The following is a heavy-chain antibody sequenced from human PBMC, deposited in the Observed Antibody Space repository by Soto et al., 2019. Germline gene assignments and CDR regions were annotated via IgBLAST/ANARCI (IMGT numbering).Heavy chain of an antibody. V-gene: IGHV3-23*01. J-gene: IGHJ4*02. D-gene: IGHD6-25*01. Sequence: GGYLRLSCAGSGVTFSSDAMSWVRQAPGKGLKWVSGISGGGSSTYYADSVKGRFTISRDNSNNTLYLQMNSLRSEDTAVYYCASDRVSAAVVIPDYLGQGTLVPGSS. CDR2: ISGGGSST. CDR3: ASDRVSAAVVIPDY. CDR1: GVTFSSDA.